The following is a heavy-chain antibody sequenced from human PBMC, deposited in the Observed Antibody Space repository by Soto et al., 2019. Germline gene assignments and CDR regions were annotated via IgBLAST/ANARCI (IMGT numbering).Heavy chain of an antibody. CDR2: MNPDSGNP. CDR1: GYTFTSYD. V-gene: IGHV1-8*01. J-gene: IGHJ4*02. Sequence: QVQLVQSGAEVRTPGASVKVSCKASGYTFTSYDINWVRQATGQGPEWMGWMNPDSGNPGYVQKFQGGVTMTRDTAISTAYLELSSLRSEDTAVYYCTRSVGGSNVNFDYWGQGTMVTVSS. D-gene: IGHD3-10*01. CDR3: TRSVGGSNVNFDY.